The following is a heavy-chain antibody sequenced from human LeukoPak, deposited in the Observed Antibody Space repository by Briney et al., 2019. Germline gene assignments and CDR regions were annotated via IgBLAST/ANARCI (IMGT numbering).Heavy chain of an antibody. CDR1: GGSISSYY. CDR2: IDPSGST. Sequence: SETLSLTCTVSGGSISSYYWSWIRQAAGKGLEWIGRIDPSGSTNYNPSLNSRLTMSVDTSKKQFSLKLTSVTAADTAVYYCAREGSGWYLDLWGRGTLVTVSS. J-gene: IGHJ2*01. CDR3: AREGSGWYLDL. D-gene: IGHD6-19*01. V-gene: IGHV4-4*07.